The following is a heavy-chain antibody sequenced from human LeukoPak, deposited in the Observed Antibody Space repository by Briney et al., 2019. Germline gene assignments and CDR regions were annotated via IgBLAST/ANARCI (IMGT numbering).Heavy chain of an antibody. CDR2: IYHSGST. Sequence: SETLSLTCAVSGGSISGGGYSWSWIRQPPGKGLEWIGYIYHSGSTYYNPSLKSRVTISVDRSKNQFSLKLSSVTAADTAVYYCARGAGYDGYYFDYWGQGTLVTVSS. CDR1: GGSISGGGYS. V-gene: IGHV4-30-2*01. CDR3: ARGAGYDGYYFDY. D-gene: IGHD3-16*01. J-gene: IGHJ4*02.